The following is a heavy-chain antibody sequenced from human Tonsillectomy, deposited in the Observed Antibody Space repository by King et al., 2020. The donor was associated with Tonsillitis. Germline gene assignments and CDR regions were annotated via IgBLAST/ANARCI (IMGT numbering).Heavy chain of an antibody. J-gene: IGHJ4*02. Sequence: VQLVESGGGLVQPGGSLKLSCAASGFTFSGSAMHWVRQASGKGLEWVGRIRSKANSYATAYAASVKGRLTIARDDSKNTAYVQMNSLKTEDTAVYYCTRQRIQGVVGNNWGQGPLVTVSS. CDR3: TRQRIQGVVGNN. CDR1: GFTFSGSA. CDR2: IRSKANSYAT. D-gene: IGHD2-21*01. V-gene: IGHV3-73*02.